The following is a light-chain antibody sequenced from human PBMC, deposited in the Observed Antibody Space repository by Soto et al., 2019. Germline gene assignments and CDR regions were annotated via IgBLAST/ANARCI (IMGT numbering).Light chain of an antibody. CDR2: EVS. J-gene: IGLJ1*01. Sequence: QSALTQPASVSGSPGQSITISCTGTRSDVGGYNYVSWYQQHPGKAPKLMIYEVSNRPSGVSNRFSGSKSGNTAFLTISGLQAEDEADYYCSSYTGSSTPYVFGTGTKLTVL. CDR3: SSYTGSSTPYV. CDR1: RSDVGGYNY. V-gene: IGLV2-14*01.